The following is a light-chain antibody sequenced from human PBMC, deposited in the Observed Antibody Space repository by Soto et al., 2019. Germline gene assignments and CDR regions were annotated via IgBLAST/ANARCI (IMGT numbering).Light chain of an antibody. CDR1: QSISSW. CDR2: DAS. V-gene: IGKV1-5*01. CDR3: QQYNNYFRT. Sequence: DIQMTQSPSTLSASVGDRFTITCRASQSISSWLAWYQQKPGKAPKLLIYDASSLESGVPSRFSGSGSGTEFTLTISSLQPDDFGTYYCQQYNNYFRTFGQGTKVDIK. J-gene: IGKJ1*01.